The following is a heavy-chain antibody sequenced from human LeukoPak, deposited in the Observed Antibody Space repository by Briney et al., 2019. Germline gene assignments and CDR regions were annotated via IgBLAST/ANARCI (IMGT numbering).Heavy chain of an antibody. D-gene: IGHD3-22*01. V-gene: IGHV3-23*01. CDR3: AKAWHYDSSGNPYWCFDL. J-gene: IGHJ2*01. Sequence: GGSLRLSCGASGFTFSSYGMSWVRQAPGKGLEWVSGLSGSGTNTYYADSVKGRFTISRDNSKNTLYLQMSSLRAEDTALYYCAKAWHYDSSGNPYWCFDLWGRGTLVTVSS. CDR1: GFTFSSYG. CDR2: LSGSGTNT.